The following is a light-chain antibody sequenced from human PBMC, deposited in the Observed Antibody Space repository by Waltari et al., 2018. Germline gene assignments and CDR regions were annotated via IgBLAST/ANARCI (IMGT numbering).Light chain of an antibody. CDR1: QSVSSY. V-gene: IGKV3-11*01. J-gene: IGKJ4*01. Sequence: EIVLTQSPATLSLSPGERATLSCRASQSVSSYLLWYQQKPGQAPRLLIYDGSNRATGIPARFSGSGSGTDFTLTISNLEPEDFAVYYCQQRVNWPLTFGGGTKVEI. CDR3: QQRVNWPLT. CDR2: DGS.